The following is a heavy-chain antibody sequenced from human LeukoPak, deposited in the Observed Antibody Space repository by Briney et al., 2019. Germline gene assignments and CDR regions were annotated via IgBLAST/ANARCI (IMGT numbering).Heavy chain of an antibody. V-gene: IGHV4-4*02. J-gene: IGHJ4*02. CDR1: GGSISSSNW. Sequence: PSETLSLTCGVSGGSISSSNWWTWDRQPPGKGLEWIGEIYHRGRTNYNPSLKSRVTISVDKSKNQFSLKLSSATAADTAVYYCARGLVIAVAGWGPWELPPAGHDYWGQGTLVTVSS. CDR3: ARGLVIAVAGWGPWELPPAGHDY. D-gene: IGHD6-19*01. CDR2: IYHRGRT.